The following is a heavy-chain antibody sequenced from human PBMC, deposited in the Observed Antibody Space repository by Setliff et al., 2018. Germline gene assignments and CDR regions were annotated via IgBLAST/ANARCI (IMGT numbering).Heavy chain of an antibody. CDR1: GFTFNTYW. Sequence: PGGSLRLSCAASGFTFNTYWMHWVRQAPGKGLVWFSHINSDGSGTSYADSVKGRFTISRDNSKNTLYLQMNSLRADDTAVYYCAKDTTGRDAFDIWGQGTMVTVS. CDR2: INSDGSGT. V-gene: IGHV3-74*01. CDR3: AKDTTGRDAFDI. D-gene: IGHD1-1*01. J-gene: IGHJ3*02.